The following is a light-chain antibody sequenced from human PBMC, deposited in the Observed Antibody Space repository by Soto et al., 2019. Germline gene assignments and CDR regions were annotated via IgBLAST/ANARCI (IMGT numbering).Light chain of an antibody. CDR2: DAS. Sequence: DIQITPSPTSVSASVGDSVTITCRASQSISSWLAWYQQKPGKAPKLLIYDASSLESGVPSRFSGSGSGTEFTLTISSLQSEDFAVYYCQHYKTWPLAFGGGTKVDI. CDR1: QSISSW. J-gene: IGKJ4*01. CDR3: QHYKTWPLA. V-gene: IGKV1-5*01.